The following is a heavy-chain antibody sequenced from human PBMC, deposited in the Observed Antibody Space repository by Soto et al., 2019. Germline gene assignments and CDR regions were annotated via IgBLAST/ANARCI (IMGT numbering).Heavy chain of an antibody. Sequence: GGSLRLSCAASGFTFSNYAMNWVRQAPGKGLEWVSAISGSGGSTYYADSVKGRFTISRDNSKNTLYLQMNSLRAEDTAVYYCAKDGDYDILTGYFHNWFDPWGQGTLVTVSS. CDR2: ISGSGGST. D-gene: IGHD3-9*01. CDR1: GFTFSNYA. CDR3: AKDGDYDILTGYFHNWFDP. J-gene: IGHJ5*02. V-gene: IGHV3-23*01.